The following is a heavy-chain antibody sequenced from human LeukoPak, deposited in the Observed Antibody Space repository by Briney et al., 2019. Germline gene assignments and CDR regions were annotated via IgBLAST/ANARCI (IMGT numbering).Heavy chain of an antibody. CDR3: ARGLPDFWSGYVAPFDY. J-gene: IGHJ4*02. CDR1: GFTFSSYS. Sequence: GGSLRLSCAASGFTFSSYSMNWVRQAPGKGLEWVSSISSSSSYIYYADSVKGRFTISRDNAKNSLYLQMNSLRAEDTAVYYCARGLPDFWSGYVAPFDYWGQGTLVTVSS. CDR2: ISSSSSYI. D-gene: IGHD3-3*01. V-gene: IGHV3-21*01.